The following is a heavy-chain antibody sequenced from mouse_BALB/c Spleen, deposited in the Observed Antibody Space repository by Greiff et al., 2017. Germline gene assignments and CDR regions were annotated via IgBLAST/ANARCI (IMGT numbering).Heavy chain of an antibody. V-gene: IGHV5-6-5*01. Sequence: EVHLVESGGGLVKPGGSLKLSCAASGFTFSSYAMSWVRQTPEKRLEWVASISSGGSTYYPDSVKGRFTISRDNARNILYLQMSSLRSEDTAMYYCARGGLRYYAMDYWGQGTSVTVSS. D-gene: IGHD1-1*01. CDR3: ARGGLRYYAMDY. CDR2: ISSGGST. CDR1: GFTFSSYA. J-gene: IGHJ4*01.